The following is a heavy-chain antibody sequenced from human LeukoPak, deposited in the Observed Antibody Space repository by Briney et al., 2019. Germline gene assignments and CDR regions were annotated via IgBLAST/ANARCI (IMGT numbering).Heavy chain of an antibody. V-gene: IGHV4-38-2*01. J-gene: IGHJ4*02. Sequence: PSETLSLTCAVSGYSISSGYYWGWIWQPPGKGLEWIGSIYHSGSTYYNPSLKSRVTISVDTSKNQFSLKLSSVTAADTAVYYCASPGSGYYYWDYWGQGTLVTVSS. CDR1: GYSISSGYY. D-gene: IGHD3-22*01. CDR3: ASPGSGYYYWDY. CDR2: IYHSGST.